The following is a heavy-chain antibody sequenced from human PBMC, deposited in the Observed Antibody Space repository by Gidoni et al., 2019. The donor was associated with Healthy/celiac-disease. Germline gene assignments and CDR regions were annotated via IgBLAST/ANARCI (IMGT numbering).Heavy chain of an antibody. CDR1: GGTFSSYA. CDR3: ARGGRDGYNDAFDI. J-gene: IGHJ3*02. D-gene: IGHD2-21*01. CDR2: IIPIFGTA. V-gene: IGHV1-69*01. Sequence: QVQLVQSGAEVRKPGSSLKVSCKASGGTFSSYAISWVRQAPGQGLEWMGGIIPIFGTANYAQKFQGRVTITADESTSTAYMELSSLRSEDTAVYYCARGGRDGYNDAFDIWGQGTMVTVSS.